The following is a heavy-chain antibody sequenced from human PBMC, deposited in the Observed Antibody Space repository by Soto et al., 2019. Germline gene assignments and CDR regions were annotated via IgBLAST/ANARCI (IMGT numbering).Heavy chain of an antibody. CDR1: GFTFSSYG. J-gene: IGHJ4*02. D-gene: IGHD2-15*01. V-gene: IGHV3-30*18. Sequence: GGSLRLSCAASGFTFSSYGMHWVRQAPGKGLEWVAVISYDGSNKYYADSVKGRFTISRDNSKNTLYLQMNSLRAEDTAVYYCAKDLVAATPEVYWGQGTLVTVSS. CDR3: AKDLVAATPEVY. CDR2: ISYDGSNK.